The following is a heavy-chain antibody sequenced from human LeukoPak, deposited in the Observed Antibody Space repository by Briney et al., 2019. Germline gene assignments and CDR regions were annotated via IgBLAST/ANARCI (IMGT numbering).Heavy chain of an antibody. Sequence: PGRSLRLSCAASGFIFDDYGMSWVRQAPGKGLEWVSVIYSGGSTYYADSVKGRFTISRDNSKNTLYLQMNSLRAEDTAVYYCARALRDGYNPSLFDYWGQGTLVTVSS. CDR3: ARALRDGYNPSLFDY. CDR2: IYSGGST. CDR1: GFIFDDYG. D-gene: IGHD5-24*01. V-gene: IGHV3-53*01. J-gene: IGHJ4*02.